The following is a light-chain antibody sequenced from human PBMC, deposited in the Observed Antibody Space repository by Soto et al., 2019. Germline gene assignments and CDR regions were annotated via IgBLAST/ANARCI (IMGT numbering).Light chain of an antibody. V-gene: IGLV3-1*01. J-gene: IGLJ3*02. CDR3: QAWDSNNVV. CDR1: KLGEKY. CDR2: QDT. Sequence: SYELTQPPSVSVSPGQTASITCSGDKLGEKYACWYQQKPGQSPVLVIYQDTKRPSGIPERFSGSNSGNTATLTISGTQAMDEADYYCQAWDSNNVVFGGGTQLTV.